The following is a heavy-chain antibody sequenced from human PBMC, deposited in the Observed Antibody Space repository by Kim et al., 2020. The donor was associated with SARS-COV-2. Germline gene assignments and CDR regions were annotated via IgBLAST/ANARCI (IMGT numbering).Heavy chain of an antibody. Sequence: YAAPVKGRLTISRDDSKNTLYLQMDSLKTEDTAVYYCTRDQQWFGELFDFWGQGTLVTVSS. J-gene: IGHJ5*01. V-gene: IGHV3-15*01. D-gene: IGHD3-10*01. CDR3: TRDQQWFGELFDF.